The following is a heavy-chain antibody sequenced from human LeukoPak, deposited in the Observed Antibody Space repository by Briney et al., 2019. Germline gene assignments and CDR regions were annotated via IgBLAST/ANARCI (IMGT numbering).Heavy chain of an antibody. CDR1: GGSISSYY. CDR3: ARGPRIYDSSGYYYRGYFQH. Sequence: SETLSLTCTVSGGSISSYYWGWIRQPPGKGLEWIGSIYYSGSTYYNPSLKSRVTISVDTSKNQFSLKLSSVTAADTAVYYCARGPRIYDSSGYYYRGYFQHWGQGTLVTVSS. V-gene: IGHV4-39*07. CDR2: IYYSGST. J-gene: IGHJ1*01. D-gene: IGHD3-22*01.